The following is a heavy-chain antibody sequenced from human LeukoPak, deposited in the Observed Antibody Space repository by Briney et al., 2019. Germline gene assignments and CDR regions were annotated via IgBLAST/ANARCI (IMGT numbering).Heavy chain of an antibody. CDR2: IYTSGST. J-gene: IGHJ5*02. V-gene: IGHV4-61*02. CDR1: GGSISSGSYY. Sequence: SETLSLTCTVSGGSISSGSYYWSWIRQPAGKGLEWIGRIYTSGSTNYSPSLKSRVTISVDTSKNQFSLKLSSVTAADTAVYYCARAVITMIVPSGDWFDPWGQGTLVTVSS. D-gene: IGHD3-22*01. CDR3: ARAVITMIVPSGDWFDP.